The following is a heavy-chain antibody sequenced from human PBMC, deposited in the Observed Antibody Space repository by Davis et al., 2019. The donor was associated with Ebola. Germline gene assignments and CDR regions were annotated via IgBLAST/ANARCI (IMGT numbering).Heavy chain of an antibody. CDR3: ARDRGYSYGQPGW. V-gene: IGHV3-23*01. CDR2: VSGNGDST. J-gene: IGHJ4*02. CDR1: GFTFRSYD. D-gene: IGHD5-18*01. Sequence: GESLKISCAASGFTFRSYDMSWVRQAPGKGLEWVSAVSGNGDSTYYADSVAGRFTISRDNSRNTVYLQMSSLRADDTAVYYCARDRGYSYGQPGWWGQGTRVTVSS.